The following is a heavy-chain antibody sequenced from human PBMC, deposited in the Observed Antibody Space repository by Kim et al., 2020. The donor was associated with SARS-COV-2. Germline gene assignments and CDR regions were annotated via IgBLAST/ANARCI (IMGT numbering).Heavy chain of an antibody. D-gene: IGHD1-26*01. J-gene: IGHJ6*02. V-gene: IGHV4-34*01. Sequence: LQSRVTISVDTSKTQFSLKLSSVTAADTAVYYCAAYSGTLYYYYYGMDVWGQGTTVTVSS. CDR3: AAYSGTLYYYYYGMDV.